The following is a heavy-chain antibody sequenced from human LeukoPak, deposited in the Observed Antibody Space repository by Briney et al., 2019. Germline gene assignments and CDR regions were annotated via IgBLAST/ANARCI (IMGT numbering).Heavy chain of an antibody. D-gene: IGHD5-24*01. CDR2: INHSGST. J-gene: IGHJ4*02. CDR1: GGSFSGYY. V-gene: IGHV4-34*01. Sequence: SETLSLTCAVYGGSFSGYYWSWTRQPPGKGLEWIGEINHSGSTNYNPSLKSRVTISVDTSKNQFSLKLSSVTAADTAVYYCARGEMATTHDYWGQGTLVTVSS. CDR3: ARGEMATTHDY.